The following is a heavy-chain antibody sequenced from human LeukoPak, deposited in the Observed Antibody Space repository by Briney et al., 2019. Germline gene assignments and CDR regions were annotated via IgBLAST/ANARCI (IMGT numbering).Heavy chain of an antibody. CDR3: ARVPDSGSYSYYFDY. CDR2: IYYSGST. J-gene: IGHJ4*02. V-gene: IGHV4-59*01. D-gene: IGHD1-26*01. Sequence: SETLSLTCTVSGGSISSYYWSWIRQPPGKGLEWIGYIYYSGSTNYNPSLKSRVTISVDTSKNQFSLKLSSVTAADTAVYYCARVPDSGSYSYYFDYWGRGTLVTVSS. CDR1: GGSISSYY.